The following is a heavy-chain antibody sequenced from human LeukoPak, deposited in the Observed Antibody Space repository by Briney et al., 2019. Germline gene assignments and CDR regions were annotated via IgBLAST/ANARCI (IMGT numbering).Heavy chain of an antibody. J-gene: IGHJ6*03. D-gene: IGHD3-10*01. CDR1: GGSISSYY. CDR3: ARGPKWFGESYYYYYYMDA. Sequence: SETLSLTCTVSGGSISSYYWSWIRQPPGKGLEWIGYIYYSGSTYYNPSLKSRVTISVDTSKNQFSLKLSSVTAADTAVYYCARGPKWFGESYYYYYYMDAWGKGTTVTVSS. CDR2: IYYSGST. V-gene: IGHV4-59*08.